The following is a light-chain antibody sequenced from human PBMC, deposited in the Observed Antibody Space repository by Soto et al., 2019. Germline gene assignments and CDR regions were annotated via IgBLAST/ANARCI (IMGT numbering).Light chain of an antibody. CDR3: QQYESYSPT. CDR1: QSISSW. Sequence: DMQMTQSPSTLSASVGERVTITCRASQSISSWVAWYQQKPGKAPRLLIHHASSLESGVPSRLSGSGSGTEFTLIISSLQPEDVAIYYCQQYESYSPTFGQGTKVDIK. V-gene: IGKV1-5*01. CDR2: HAS. J-gene: IGKJ1*01.